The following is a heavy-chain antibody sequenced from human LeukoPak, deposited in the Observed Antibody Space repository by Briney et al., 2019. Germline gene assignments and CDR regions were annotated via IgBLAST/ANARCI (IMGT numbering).Heavy chain of an antibody. V-gene: IGHV3-23*01. J-gene: IGHJ4*02. D-gene: IGHD5-18*01. Sequence: GGSLRLSCVGSGFTFRSHAMSWVRQAPEKGLEFVSGIYENGGTTYYADSVKGRFSISRDNSKNTLYLQMNSLRAEDTAVYYCAKGYGYSYGLDYFDYWGQGTLVTVSS. CDR1: GFTFRSHA. CDR3: AKGYGYSYGLDYFDY. CDR2: IYENGGTT.